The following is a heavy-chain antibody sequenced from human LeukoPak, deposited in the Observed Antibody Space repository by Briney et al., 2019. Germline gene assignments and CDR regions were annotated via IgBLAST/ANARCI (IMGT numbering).Heavy chain of an antibody. Sequence: ASVKVSCKASGYTFSSYDINWVRQATGQGLEWMGWMNPNSGNTAYAQKFQGRVTMSRDTSISTAYMELSSLRSEDTAVYYCARLPRYSRPLDYWGQGALVTVSS. CDR1: GYTFSSYD. J-gene: IGHJ4*02. V-gene: IGHV1-8*02. CDR3: ARLPRYSRPLDY. CDR2: MNPNSGNT. D-gene: IGHD6-13*01.